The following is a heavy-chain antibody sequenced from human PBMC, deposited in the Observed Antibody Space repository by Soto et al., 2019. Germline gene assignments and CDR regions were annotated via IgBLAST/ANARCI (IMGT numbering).Heavy chain of an antibody. CDR1: GGSISSYY. CDR2: IYYSGST. D-gene: IGHD5-12*01. J-gene: IGHJ4*02. V-gene: IGHV4-59*01. CDR3: AREGNAGGYAANFDY. Sequence: QVQLQESGPGLVKPSETLSLTCTVSGGSISSYYWSWIRQPPGKGLEWIGYIYYSGSTNYNPSLKGRVTISVDTSKNQFSLKLSSVTAADTAVYYCAREGNAGGYAANFDYWGQGTLVTVSS.